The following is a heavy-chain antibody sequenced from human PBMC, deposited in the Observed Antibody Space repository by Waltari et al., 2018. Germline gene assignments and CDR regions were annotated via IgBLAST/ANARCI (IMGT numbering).Heavy chain of an antibody. Sequence: GWIRQPPGKGLEWTGPISYSGATYYNPSLRSRVTISLDTSKNQFSLKLNSVTAADTAVYYCATYVGASVGTAAFDVWGQGTMVTASS. CDR3: ATYVGASVGTAAFDV. CDR2: ISYSGAT. D-gene: IGHD3-10*02. V-gene: IGHV4-39*01. J-gene: IGHJ3*01.